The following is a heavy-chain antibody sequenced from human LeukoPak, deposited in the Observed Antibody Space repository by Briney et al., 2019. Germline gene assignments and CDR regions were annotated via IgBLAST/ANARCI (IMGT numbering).Heavy chain of an antibody. CDR2: ISSSSSYI. Sequence: GGSLRLSCAASGFTFSSYSMNWVRQAPGKGLEWVSSISSSSSYIYYADSVKGRFTISRDNAKNSLYLQMNSLRAEDTAVYYCARSAYYDFWSASFVPNWFDPWGQGTLATVSP. CDR1: GFTFSSYS. V-gene: IGHV3-21*01. J-gene: IGHJ5*02. D-gene: IGHD3-3*01. CDR3: ARSAYYDFWSASFVPNWFDP.